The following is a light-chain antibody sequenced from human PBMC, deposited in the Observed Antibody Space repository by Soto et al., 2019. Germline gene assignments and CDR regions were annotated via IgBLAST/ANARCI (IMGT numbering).Light chain of an antibody. CDR3: QQYDSSRT. V-gene: IGKV3-20*01. CDR1: QSVDSRF. Sequence: EIVLTQSPGTLSLSPGERVTLSCRASQSVDSRFLAWYQQKPGQAPRLLVYGASIRATGIPDRFSGSGSGTDFTLSIRRLEPEYFAVYYCQQYDSSRTFGQGTKLEMK. J-gene: IGKJ1*01. CDR2: GAS.